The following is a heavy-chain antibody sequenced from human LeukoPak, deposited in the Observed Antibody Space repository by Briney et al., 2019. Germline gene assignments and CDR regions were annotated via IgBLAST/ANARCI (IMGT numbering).Heavy chain of an antibody. D-gene: IGHD4-17*01. CDR2: ISSSSSYT. Sequence: PGGSLRLSCAASGFTFSDYYMSWIRQAPGKGLEWVSYISSSSSYTNYADSVKGRFTISRDNAKNSLYLQMNSLRAEDTAVYYCARSRTYGDYGRGLDYWGQGTLVTVSS. CDR1: GFTFSDYY. CDR3: ARSRTYGDYGRGLDY. J-gene: IGHJ4*02. V-gene: IGHV3-11*03.